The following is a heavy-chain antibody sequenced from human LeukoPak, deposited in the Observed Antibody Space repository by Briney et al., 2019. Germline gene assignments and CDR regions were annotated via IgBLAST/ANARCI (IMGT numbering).Heavy chain of an antibody. V-gene: IGHV4-30-4*01. CDR3: ARVARGSGWFYFDY. J-gene: IGHJ4*02. Sequence: SQTLSLTCTVSGGSISSGDYYWSWIRQPPGKGLEWIGYIYYSGSTYYNPSPKSRVTISVDTSKNQFSLKLSSVTAADTAVYYCARVARGSGWFYFDYWGQGTLVTVSS. CDR1: GGSISSGDYY. CDR2: IYYSGST. D-gene: IGHD6-19*01.